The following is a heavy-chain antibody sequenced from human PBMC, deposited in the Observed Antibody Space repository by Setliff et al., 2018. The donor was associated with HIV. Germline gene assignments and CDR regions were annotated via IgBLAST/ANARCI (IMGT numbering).Heavy chain of an antibody. CDR3: ARYNSYWHTFDF. D-gene: IGHD6-6*01. Sequence: GGSLRLSCAASGFTFSSYAMSWVRQAPGKGLEWVAIISYHERDTFYADSVKGRLTVSRDNSNNMLYLQMNSLTPDDTALYHCARYNSYWHTFDFWGQGTPVTVSS. CDR2: ISYHERDT. V-gene: IGHV3-30*03. CDR1: GFTFSSYA. J-gene: IGHJ4*02.